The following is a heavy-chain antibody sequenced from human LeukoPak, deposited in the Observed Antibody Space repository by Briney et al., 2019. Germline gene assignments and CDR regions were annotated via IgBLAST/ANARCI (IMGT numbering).Heavy chain of an antibody. Sequence: GGSLRLSCAASGFTFSSYAMHWVRQAPGKGLEWVAVISYDGSNKYYADSVKGRFTISRDNSKNTLSLQMNTLRAEDTAVYFCARDLRAYCGGACYLELDYWGRGTLVTVSS. CDR2: ISYDGSNK. V-gene: IGHV3-30-3*01. CDR3: ARDLRAYCGGACYLELDY. CDR1: GFTFSSYA. J-gene: IGHJ4*02. D-gene: IGHD2-21*02.